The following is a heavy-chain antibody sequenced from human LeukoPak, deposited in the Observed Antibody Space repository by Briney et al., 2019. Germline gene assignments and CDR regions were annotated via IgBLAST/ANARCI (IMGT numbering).Heavy chain of an antibody. D-gene: IGHD2-2*02. Sequence: GASVKVSCKASGYTFTGYYMHWVRQAPGQGLEWMGWINPNSGGTNYAQKFQGRVTMTRDTSISTAYMELSRLRSDDTAVYYCARDLYCSSTSCYTRFYYYGMDVWGQGTTVTVPS. V-gene: IGHV1-2*02. J-gene: IGHJ6*02. CDR1: GYTFTGYY. CDR3: ARDLYCSSTSCYTRFYYYGMDV. CDR2: INPNSGGT.